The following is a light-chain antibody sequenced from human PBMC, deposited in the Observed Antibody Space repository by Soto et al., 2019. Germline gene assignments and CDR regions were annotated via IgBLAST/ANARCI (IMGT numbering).Light chain of an antibody. Sequence: DIQMTQSPSSLSASIGDRVTITCRASQSISNYLNWYQQKPGKAPKLLIYAAFSLQSGVPSRFSGTGSGTDFTLTISSLQPEDFATYYCQQSYSTPPITFGQGTRLEIK. V-gene: IGKV1-39*01. CDR1: QSISNY. J-gene: IGKJ5*01. CDR2: AAF. CDR3: QQSYSTPPIT.